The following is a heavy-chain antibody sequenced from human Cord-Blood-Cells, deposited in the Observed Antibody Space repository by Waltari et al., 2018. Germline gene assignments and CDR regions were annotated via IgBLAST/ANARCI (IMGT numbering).Heavy chain of an antibody. J-gene: IGHJ4*02. CDR3: ARSSSGWLLDY. CDR2: INHSGST. Sequence: QVQLQQWGAGLLKPSETLSLTCAVYGGSFSGYYWSWIRPPPGKGLEWIGEINHSGSTNYNPSLKRRVTISVDTSKNQFSLKLSSVTAADTAVYYCARSSSGWLLDYWGQGTLVTVSS. V-gene: IGHV4-34*01. D-gene: IGHD6-19*01. CDR1: GGSFSGYY.